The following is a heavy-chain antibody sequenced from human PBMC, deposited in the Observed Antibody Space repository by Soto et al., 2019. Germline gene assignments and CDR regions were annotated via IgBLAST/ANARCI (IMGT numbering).Heavy chain of an antibody. CDR1: GYTFTDYY. CDR3: ARYNGSGSFDY. V-gene: IGHV1-2*06. D-gene: IGHD3-10*01. CDR2: INPNSGGT. Sequence: RASVKVSCKASGYTFTDYYIHWVRQAPGPGLEWMGRINPNSGGTNYAQKFQGRVTMTRDTSISTAYMELSSLRSDDTAFYYCARYNGSGSFDYWGQGSLVTVSS. J-gene: IGHJ4*02.